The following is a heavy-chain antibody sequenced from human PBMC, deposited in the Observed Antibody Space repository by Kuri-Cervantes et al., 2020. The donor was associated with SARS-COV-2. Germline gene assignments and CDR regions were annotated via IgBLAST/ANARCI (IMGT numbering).Heavy chain of an antibody. CDR1: GYTFTSYG. CDR3: ARGGGIFDWFEGYYCMDV. D-gene: IGHD3-9*01. V-gene: IGHV1-18*01. CDR2: ISAYNGNT. J-gene: IGHJ6*03. Sequence: GGSLRLSCKASGYTFTSYGISWVRQAPGQGLEWMGWISAYNGNTNYAPKLQGRVTMTTDTSTSTAYMELRSLRSDDTAVYYCARGGGIFDWFEGYYCMDVWGKGTTVTVSS.